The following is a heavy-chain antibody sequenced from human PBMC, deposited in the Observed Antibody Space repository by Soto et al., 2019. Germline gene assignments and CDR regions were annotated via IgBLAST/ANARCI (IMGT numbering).Heavy chain of an antibody. CDR1: GYTFTSYG. Sequence: ASVKVSCKASGYTFTSYGISWVRQAPGQGLEWMGWISAYNGNTNYAQKLQGRVTMTTDTSTSTAYMELRSLRSDDTAVYYCARGVVLLWFGESMNGLDYWGQGTLVTVSS. CDR3: ARGVVLLWFGESMNGLDY. V-gene: IGHV1-18*01. J-gene: IGHJ4*02. D-gene: IGHD3-10*01. CDR2: ISAYNGNT.